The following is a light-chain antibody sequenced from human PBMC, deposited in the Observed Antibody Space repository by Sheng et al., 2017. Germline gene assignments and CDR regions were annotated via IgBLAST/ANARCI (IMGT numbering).Light chain of an antibody. CDR1: TSNIGNNY. CDR3: GTWDNSLNAVL. V-gene: IGLV1-51*02. CDR2: END. Sequence: QSVLTQPPSVSAAPGQTVTISCSGSTSNIGNNYVSWYQQFPGTAPKLLIYENDKRPSEIPDRFSGSKSGTSATLGITGLQTGDEADYYCGTWDNSLNAVLFGGGTQLTVL. J-gene: IGLJ2*01.